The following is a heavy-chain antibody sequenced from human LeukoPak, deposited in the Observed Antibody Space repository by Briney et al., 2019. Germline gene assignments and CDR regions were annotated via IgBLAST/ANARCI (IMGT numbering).Heavy chain of an antibody. CDR2: INSDGSST. J-gene: IGHJ4*02. V-gene: IGHV3-74*01. D-gene: IGHD6-13*01. CDR1: GFTFSSYW. Sequence: GGSLRLSCAASGFTFSSYWMHWVRQAPGKGLVWVSRINSDGSSTSYADSVKGRFTISRDNAKNSLYLQMNSLRAEDTAVYYCAVSRGIAAAGIVRGLDYWGQGTLVTVSS. CDR3: AVSRGIAAAGIVRGLDY.